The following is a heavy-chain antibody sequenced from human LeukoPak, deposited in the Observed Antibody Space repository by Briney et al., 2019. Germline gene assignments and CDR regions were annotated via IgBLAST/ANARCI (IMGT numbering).Heavy chain of an antibody. J-gene: IGHJ3*02. V-gene: IGHV3-23*01. CDR3: ARDQNDILAFDI. Sequence: GGSLRLSCAASGFTFSSYAMSWVRQAPGKGLEWVSAISGSGGSTYYADSVKGRFTISRDNAKNSLYLQMNSLRAEDTAVYYCARDQNDILAFDIWGQGTMVTVSS. CDR2: ISGSGGST. CDR1: GFTFSSYA. D-gene: IGHD3-9*01.